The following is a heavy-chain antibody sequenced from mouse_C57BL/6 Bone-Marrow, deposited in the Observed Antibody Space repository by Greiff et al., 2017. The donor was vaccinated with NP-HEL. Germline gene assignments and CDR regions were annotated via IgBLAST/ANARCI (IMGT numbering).Heavy chain of an antibody. D-gene: IGHD2-5*01. CDR3: ARDAYSNYWYFDV. V-gene: IGHV1-64*01. J-gene: IGHJ1*03. CDR1: GYTFTSYW. Sequence: QVQLQQSGAELVKPGASVKLSCKASGYTFTSYWMHWVKQRPGQGLEWIGMIHPNSGSTNYNEKFKSKATLTVDKSSSTAYMQLSSLTSEDSAVYYCARDAYSNYWYFDVWGTGTTVTVSS. CDR2: IHPNSGST.